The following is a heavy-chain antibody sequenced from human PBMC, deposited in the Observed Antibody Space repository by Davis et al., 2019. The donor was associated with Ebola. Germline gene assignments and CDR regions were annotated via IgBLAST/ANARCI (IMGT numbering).Heavy chain of an antibody. J-gene: IGHJ4*02. CDR1: GFPSDVYA. CDR2: ISGDGGIT. Sequence: GGSLRLSCAASGFPSDVYAMHWVRQTPGKGLECVSLISGDGGITYYADSVKGRFTISRDNSKNSLYLQMNSLRTEDTALYYCGKADCGGDCRVVDFWGQGTLVTVSS. D-gene: IGHD2-21*02. V-gene: IGHV3-43*02. CDR3: GKADCGGDCRVVDF.